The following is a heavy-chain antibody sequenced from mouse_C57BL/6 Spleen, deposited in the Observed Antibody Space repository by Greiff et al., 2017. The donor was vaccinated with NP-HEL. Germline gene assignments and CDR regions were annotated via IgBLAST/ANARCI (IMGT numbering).Heavy chain of an antibody. CDR1: GYTFTSYG. J-gene: IGHJ3*01. D-gene: IGHD2-1*01. CDR3: ALIYYGNSAGAY. CDR2: IYPRSGNT. V-gene: IGHV1-81*01. Sequence: QVQLKQSGAELARPGASVKLSCKASGYTFTSYGISWVKQRTGQGLEWIGEIYPRSGNTYYNEKFKGKATLTADKSSSTAYMELRSLTSEDSAVYFCALIYYGNSAGAYWGQGTLVTVSA.